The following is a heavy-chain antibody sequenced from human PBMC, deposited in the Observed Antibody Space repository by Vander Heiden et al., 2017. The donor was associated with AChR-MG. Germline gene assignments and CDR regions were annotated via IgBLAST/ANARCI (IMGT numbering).Heavy chain of an antibody. D-gene: IGHD4-17*01. J-gene: IGHJ6*02. CDR2: IYPGDSDT. Sequence: EVQLVQSGAEVKKPGESLKISCKGSGYSFTSYWIGWVGQMPGKGLEWMGIIYPGDSDTRYSPSFQGQVTISADKSISTAYLQWSSLKASDTAMYYCARLTVTGAKRDGMDVWGQGTTVTVSS. V-gene: IGHV5-51*01. CDR1: GYSFTSYW. CDR3: ARLTVTGAKRDGMDV.